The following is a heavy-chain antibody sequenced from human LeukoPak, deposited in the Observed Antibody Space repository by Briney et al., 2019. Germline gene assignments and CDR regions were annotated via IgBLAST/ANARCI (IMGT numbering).Heavy chain of an antibody. D-gene: IGHD2-2*01. CDR2: ISSSSSYI. V-gene: IGHV3-21*01. J-gene: IGHJ6*02. Sequence: GGSLRLSCAASGFTFSSYSMNWVRQAPGKGLEWVSSISSSSSYIYYADSVKGRFTISRDNAKNSLYLQMNSLRAEDTAVYCCAREPIRYCSSTSCYYGGPYYYGMDVWGQGTTVTVSS. CDR3: AREPIRYCSSTSCYYGGPYYYGMDV. CDR1: GFTFSSYS.